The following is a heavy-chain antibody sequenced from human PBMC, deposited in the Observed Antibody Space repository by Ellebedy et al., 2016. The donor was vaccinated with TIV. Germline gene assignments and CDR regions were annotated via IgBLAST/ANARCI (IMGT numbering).Heavy chain of an antibody. J-gene: IGHJ4*02. V-gene: IGHV3-9*01. D-gene: IGHD3-22*01. Sequence: GGSLRLSXAVSGFNFDDYAMHWVRQAPGKGLEWVSGMSWNGGSVGYGDSVKGRFTISRDNARNSLYLQMSSLTTEDTAMYYCAKDSQRYLDRSGYCVVWGQGTLVTVSS. CDR1: GFNFDDYA. CDR3: AKDSQRYLDRSGYCVV. CDR2: MSWNGGSV.